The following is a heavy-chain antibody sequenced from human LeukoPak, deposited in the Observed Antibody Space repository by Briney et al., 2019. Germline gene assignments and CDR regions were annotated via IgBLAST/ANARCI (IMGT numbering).Heavy chain of an antibody. Sequence: GGSLRLSCAASGFTFSSYGMHWVRQAPGKGLEWVAFIRYDGSNKYYADSVKGRFTISRDNSKNTLYLQMNSLRAEDTAVYYCAKLPGVSSSDYWGQGTLVTVSS. CDR3: AKLPGVSSSDY. D-gene: IGHD6-6*01. J-gene: IGHJ4*02. CDR1: GFTFSSYG. V-gene: IGHV3-30*02. CDR2: IRYDGSNK.